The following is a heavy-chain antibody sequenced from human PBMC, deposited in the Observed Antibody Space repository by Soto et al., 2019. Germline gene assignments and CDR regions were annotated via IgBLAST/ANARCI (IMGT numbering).Heavy chain of an antibody. CDR2: IYYSGST. J-gene: IGHJ5*02. Sequence: QVQLQESGPGLVKPSQTLSLTCTVSGGSISSGGYYWSWIRQHPGKGLEWIGYIYYSGSTYYNPSLKSRVTISVDTSKNQCSLKLSSVTAADTAVYYCARAHDFWSVACWFDPWGQGTLVTVSS. CDR3: ARAHDFWSVACWFDP. D-gene: IGHD3-3*01. V-gene: IGHV4-31*03. CDR1: GGSISSGGYY.